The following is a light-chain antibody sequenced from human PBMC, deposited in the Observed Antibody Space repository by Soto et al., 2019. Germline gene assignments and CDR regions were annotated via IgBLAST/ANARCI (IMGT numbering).Light chain of an antibody. CDR2: DAS. Sequence: DIQVSQSPSTLSASLLERVTIXTRASQSISSWLAWYQQKPGKAPKLLIYDASSLQSGVPSRFSGSGSGTEFTLTISSLQPDDFATYYCQQYNSYSTFGQGTKVDIK. CDR1: QSISSW. J-gene: IGKJ1*01. CDR3: QQYNSYST. V-gene: IGKV1-5*01.